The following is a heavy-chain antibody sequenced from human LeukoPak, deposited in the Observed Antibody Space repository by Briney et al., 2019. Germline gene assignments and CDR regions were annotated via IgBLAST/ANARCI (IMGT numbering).Heavy chain of an antibody. V-gene: IGHV4-59*08. D-gene: IGHD6-6*01. J-gene: IGHJ4*02. CDR1: GGSISTYY. CDR2: IYHSGST. Sequence: SETLSLTCTVSGGSISTYYWSWIRQPPGKGLECIGYIYHSGSTNYNPSLRGRITISLDMSKNQFSLKLSSVTAADTAVYYCASLKYSSSTIDYWGQGTLVTVSS. CDR3: ASLKYSSSTIDY.